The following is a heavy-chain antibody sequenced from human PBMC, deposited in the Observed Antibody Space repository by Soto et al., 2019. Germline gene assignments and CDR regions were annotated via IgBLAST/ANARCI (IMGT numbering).Heavy chain of an antibody. V-gene: IGHV1-18*01. CDR1: DYTFTNYG. CDR2: ISAYNGDT. D-gene: IGHD2-15*01. CDR3: ARGFCSGGICYPNDF. Sequence: QVQLVQSGAEVKKPGASVKVSCKASDYTFTNYGITWVRQAPGQGLEWMGWISAYNGDTNYAQKLQARVTMTTDTSTTTAYMELRGLTSDDTAVYYCARGFCSGGICYPNDFWGQGTLVTVSS. J-gene: IGHJ4*02.